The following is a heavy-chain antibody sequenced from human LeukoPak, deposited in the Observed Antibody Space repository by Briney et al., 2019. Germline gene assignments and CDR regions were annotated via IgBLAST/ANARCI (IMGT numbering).Heavy chain of an antibody. CDR1: GFTFSGYP. Sequence: GGSLRLSCAASGFTFSGYPIHWVRQAPGKGLEWVAVISYDGSNKYYADSVKGRFTISRDNSKNTLYLQMNSLRAEDTAVYYCARNVGDSAWNPLDILGQGTMVTVSS. CDR3: ARNVGDSAWNPLDI. D-gene: IGHD3-22*01. J-gene: IGHJ3*02. V-gene: IGHV3-30-3*01. CDR2: ISYDGSNK.